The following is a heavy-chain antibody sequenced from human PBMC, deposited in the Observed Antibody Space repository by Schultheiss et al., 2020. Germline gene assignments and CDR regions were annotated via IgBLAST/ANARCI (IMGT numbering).Heavy chain of an antibody. J-gene: IGHJ4*02. CDR1: GFTFSDYY. CDR2: ISSSGSTI. D-gene: IGHD2-2*01. Sequence: GGSLRLSCAASGFTFSDYYMSWIRQAPGKGLEWVSYISSSGSTIYYADSVKGRFTISRDNAKNSLYLQMNSLRAEDTAVYYCARDSCSSTSCSLDYWGQGTLVNVYS. V-gene: IGHV3-11*01. CDR3: ARDSCSSTSCSLDY.